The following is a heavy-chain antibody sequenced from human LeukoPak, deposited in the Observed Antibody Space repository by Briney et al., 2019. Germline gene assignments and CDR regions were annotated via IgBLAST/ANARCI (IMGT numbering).Heavy chain of an antibody. V-gene: IGHV3-30*18. D-gene: IGHD3-22*01. J-gene: IGHJ4*02. CDR3: AKDPNYYDSSGYYASADY. CDR1: GFTFSSYG. CDR2: ISYDGSNK. Sequence: PGGSLRHSCAASGFTFSSYGMHWVRQAPGKGLGWVAVISYDGSNKYYADSVKGRFTISRDNSKNTLYLQMNSLRAADTAVYYCAKDPNYYDSSGYYASADYWGQGTLVTVSS.